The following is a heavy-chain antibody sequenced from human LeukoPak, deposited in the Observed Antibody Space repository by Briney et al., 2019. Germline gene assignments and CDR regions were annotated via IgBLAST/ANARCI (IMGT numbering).Heavy chain of an antibody. CDR1: GYTFTSYY. V-gene: IGHV1-46*01. CDR2: INPSGGRT. CDR3: ARAVPMVRGVIGYMDV. Sequence: ASVKVSCKASGYTFTSYYMHWVRQAPGQGLEWMGLINPSGGRTTYAQKFQGRVTLTRDMSTSTVYMELSSLRSEDTAVYYCARAVPMVRGVIGYMDVWGKGTTVTISS. D-gene: IGHD3-10*01. J-gene: IGHJ6*03.